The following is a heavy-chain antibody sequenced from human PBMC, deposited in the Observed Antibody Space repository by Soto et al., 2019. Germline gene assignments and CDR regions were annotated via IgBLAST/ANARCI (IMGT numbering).Heavy chain of an antibody. V-gene: IGHV4-4*02. Sequence: SETLSLTCAVSGGSISSSNWWSWVRQPPGKGLEWIGEIYHSGSTNYNPSLKSRVTISVDKSKNQFSLKLSSVTAADTAVYYCARRRTMVRGVIIVVPRDFDYWGQGPLVTVSS. J-gene: IGHJ4*02. D-gene: IGHD3-10*01. CDR3: ARRRTMVRGVIIVVPRDFDY. CDR2: IYHSGST. CDR1: GGSISSSNW.